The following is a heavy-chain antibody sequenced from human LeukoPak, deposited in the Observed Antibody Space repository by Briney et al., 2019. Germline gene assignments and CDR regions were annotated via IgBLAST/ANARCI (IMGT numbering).Heavy chain of an antibody. CDR2: INPNSGGT. D-gene: IGHD4-11*01. Sequence: GASVKVSCKASGYTFTGYYMHWVRQAPGQGLEWMGWINPNSGGTNYAQKFQGRVTITADESTSTAYMELSSLRSEDTAVYYCARGTTVTTDDYWGQGTLVTVSS. J-gene: IGHJ4*02. CDR3: ARGTTVTTDDY. CDR1: GYTFTGYY. V-gene: IGHV1-2*02.